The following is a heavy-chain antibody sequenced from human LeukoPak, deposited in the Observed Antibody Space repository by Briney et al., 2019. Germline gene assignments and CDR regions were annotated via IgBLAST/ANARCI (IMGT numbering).Heavy chain of an antibody. CDR3: ARDDGYNYDGGLGVDY. CDR1: GFTFSIYS. CDR2: ISSSSSTI. Sequence: HAGGSLRLSCAASGFTFSIYSMNWVRQAPGKGLEWVSYISSSSSTINYADSVKGRFTISRDNAKNSLYLQMNSLRDEDTAVYYCARDDGYNYDGGLGVDYWGQGTLVTVSS. J-gene: IGHJ4*02. D-gene: IGHD5-24*01. V-gene: IGHV3-48*02.